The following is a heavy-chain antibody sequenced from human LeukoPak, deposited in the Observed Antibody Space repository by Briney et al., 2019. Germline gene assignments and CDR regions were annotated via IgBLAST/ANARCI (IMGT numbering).Heavy chain of an antibody. J-gene: IGHJ4*02. Sequence: SVKVSCKASGGTFSSYTISWVRQAPGQGLEWMGRIIPILGIANYAQKFQGRVTITADKSTSTVYMELSSLRSEDTAVYYCARDPPNYYDSSGYPDNFDYWGQGTLVTVSS. CDR1: GGTFSSYT. D-gene: IGHD3-22*01. CDR3: ARDPPNYYDSSGYPDNFDY. V-gene: IGHV1-69*04. CDR2: IIPILGIA.